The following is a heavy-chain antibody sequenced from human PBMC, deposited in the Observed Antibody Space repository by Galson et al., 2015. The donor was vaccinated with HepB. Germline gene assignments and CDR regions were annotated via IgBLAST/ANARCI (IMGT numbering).Heavy chain of an antibody. Sequence: SVKVSCKVSGYTLTELSMHWVRQAPGKGLEWMGSFDPEDGETIYAQKFQGRVTMTEDTSTDTAYMELSSLRSEDTAVYYCATDLSGYLRLGYWGQGTLVTVSS. J-gene: IGHJ4*02. D-gene: IGHD3-22*01. CDR1: GYTLTELS. V-gene: IGHV1-24*01. CDR2: FDPEDGET. CDR3: ATDLSGYLRLGY.